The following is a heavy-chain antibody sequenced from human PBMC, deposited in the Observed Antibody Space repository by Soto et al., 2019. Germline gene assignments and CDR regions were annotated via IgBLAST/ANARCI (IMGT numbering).Heavy chain of an antibody. CDR3: AIPSSSWDY. V-gene: IGHV3-23*01. J-gene: IGHJ4*02. CDR2: ISGSGGST. D-gene: IGHD6-13*01. Sequence: GGSLRLSCAASGFTFISYAMSWVRQAPGKGLEWVSAISGSGGSTYYADSVKGRVTISRDNSKNTLYLQMNSLRAEDTAVYYCAIPSSSWDYWGQGTLVTVSS. CDR1: GFTFISYA.